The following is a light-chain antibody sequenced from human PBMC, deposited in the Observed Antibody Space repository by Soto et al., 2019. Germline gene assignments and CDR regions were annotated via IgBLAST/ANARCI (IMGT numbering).Light chain of an antibody. CDR2: GVS. CDR3: QQYSSSPRT. J-gene: IGKJ1*01. CDR1: QSVRSTY. V-gene: IGKV3-20*01. Sequence: DIVLTQSPGTLSLSPGERATLSCRASQSVRSTYLAWYQQKPGQPPSLLMYGVSTRAAGIPDRFSGSGSGTDFTLTISRLEPEDFAVYYCQQYSSSPRTFGQGSKVEMK.